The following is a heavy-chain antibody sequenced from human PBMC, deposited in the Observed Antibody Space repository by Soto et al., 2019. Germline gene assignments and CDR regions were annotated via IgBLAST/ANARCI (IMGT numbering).Heavy chain of an antibody. CDR2: ISSDGHHQ. CDR3: SRGTYYPQSSGPHADY. J-gene: IGHJ4*02. Sequence: WGSLRLSCATSGFSFNDYAMYWFRQAPGQGLEWVAIISSDGHHQFYLDNLRGRFTVSRDNSKNTLYLQMNSLRPEDTAVYYCSRGTYYPQSSGPHADYWGPGTVVTVSS. D-gene: IGHD3-22*01. V-gene: IGHV3-30*03. CDR1: GFSFNDYA.